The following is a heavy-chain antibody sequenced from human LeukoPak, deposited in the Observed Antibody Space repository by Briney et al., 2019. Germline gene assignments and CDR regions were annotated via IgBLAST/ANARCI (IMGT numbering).Heavy chain of an antibody. CDR1: GFTFINYA. V-gene: IGHV3-30-3*01. D-gene: IGHD3-10*01. Sequence: HSGGSLRLSCAASGFTFINYAMHWVRQAPGKGLEWVAVISYDGSNPYYADSVQGRFTVSRDNSENTLYLQMHRLRAEDSAVYYCATDPTEFLPWIEYFQHWGQGTLVTVSS. CDR2: ISYDGSNP. J-gene: IGHJ1*01. CDR3: ATDPTEFLPWIEYFQH.